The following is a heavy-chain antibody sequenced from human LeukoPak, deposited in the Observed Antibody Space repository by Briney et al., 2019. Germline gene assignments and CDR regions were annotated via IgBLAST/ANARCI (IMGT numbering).Heavy chain of an antibody. CDR2: ISYDGSNK. CDR1: GFTFSSYA. J-gene: IGHJ4*02. Sequence: GRSLRLSCAASGFTFSSYAMHWVRQAPGKGLEWVAVISYDGSNKYYADSVKGRFTISRDNSKNTLYLQMNSLRSEDTAVYYCAVVVAATLVYWGQGTLVTVSS. D-gene: IGHD2-15*01. CDR3: AVVVAATLVY. V-gene: IGHV3-30-3*01.